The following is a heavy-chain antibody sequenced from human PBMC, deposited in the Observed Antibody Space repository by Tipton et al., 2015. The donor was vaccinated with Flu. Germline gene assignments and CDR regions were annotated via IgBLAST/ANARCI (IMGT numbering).Heavy chain of an antibody. V-gene: IGHV4-61*09. CDR1: GGSISSGSYY. D-gene: IGHD3-22*01. J-gene: IGHJ4*02. CDR2: IYTSGST. CDR3: ARAGWLLPFDY. Sequence: TLSLTCTVSGGSISSGSYYWSWIRQPAGKGLEWIGHIYTSGSTNYNPSLKSRVTISVDTSKNQFSLKLSSVTAADTAVYYCARAGWLLPFDYWGQGTLVTVSS.